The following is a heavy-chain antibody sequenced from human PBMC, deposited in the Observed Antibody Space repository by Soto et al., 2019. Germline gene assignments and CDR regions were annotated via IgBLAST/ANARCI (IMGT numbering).Heavy chain of an antibody. CDR2: ISYDGSNK. CDR3: AKARQRSGGSCPCD. Sequence: QVQLVESGGGVVQPGRSLRLSCAASGFTFSSYGMHWVRQAPGKGLEWVAVISYDGSNKYYADSVKGRFTISRDNSKNTLYLQMNSLRAEDTAVYYCAKARQRSGGSCPCDWGQGTLVTVSS. D-gene: IGHD2-15*01. J-gene: IGHJ4*02. V-gene: IGHV3-30*18. CDR1: GFTFSSYG.